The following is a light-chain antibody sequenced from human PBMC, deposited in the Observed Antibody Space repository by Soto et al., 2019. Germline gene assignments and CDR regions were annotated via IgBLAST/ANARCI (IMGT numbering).Light chain of an antibody. J-gene: IGLJ1*01. CDR3: SSYTSSSTLLYV. Sequence: QSALTQPASVSGSPGQSITISCTGTSSDVGGYNYVSWYQQHPGKPPKLMIYDVSNRPSGVSNRFSGSKSGNTASLTISGLQAEDEADYYCSSYTSSSTLLYVFGTGTKVTVL. CDR2: DVS. V-gene: IGLV2-14*01. CDR1: SSDVGGYNY.